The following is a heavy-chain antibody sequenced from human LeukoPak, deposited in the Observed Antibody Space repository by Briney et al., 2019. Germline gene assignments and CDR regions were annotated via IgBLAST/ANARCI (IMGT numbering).Heavy chain of an antibody. CDR2: IYYTGTT. CDR1: GASITSGTYY. CDR3: AKVGSRDTFPFAY. D-gene: IGHD2-15*01. Sequence: SETLSLTCTVSGASITSGTYYWSWIRQHPGKGLEWIGYIYYTGTTDYNPSLKSRVTISRDTSKNQFSLSLSSVTAEDTAVFYWAKVGSRDTFPFAYWAQGSL. V-gene: IGHV4-31*03. J-gene: IGHJ4*02.